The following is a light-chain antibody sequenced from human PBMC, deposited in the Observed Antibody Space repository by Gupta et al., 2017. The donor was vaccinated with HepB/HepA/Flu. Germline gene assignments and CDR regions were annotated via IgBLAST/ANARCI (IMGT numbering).Light chain of an antibody. CDR2: AAS. CDR1: QSISSY. J-gene: IGKJ2*01. V-gene: IGKV1-39*01. CDR3: QQSDSTSYT. Sequence: DIQMTQSPSSLSASVGDRVTITCRARQSISSYLNWYQHKPGKAPKLLIYAASSLQSGVPSRYSGSGSGTDLTLTIRMLQPEDFATYYCQQSDSTSYTFGQRTKMEIK.